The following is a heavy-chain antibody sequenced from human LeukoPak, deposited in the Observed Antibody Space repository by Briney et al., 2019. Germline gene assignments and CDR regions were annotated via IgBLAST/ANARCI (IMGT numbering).Heavy chain of an antibody. Sequence: ASVKVSCKASGYTFTSYGISWVRQAPGQGLEWMGWISAYNGNTNYAQKLQGRVTITADKSTSTAYMGLSSLRSEDTAVYYCAVSLVVGYYGMDVWGQGTTVTVSS. D-gene: IGHD2-15*01. CDR1: GYTFTSYG. V-gene: IGHV1-18*04. CDR3: AVSLVVGYYGMDV. J-gene: IGHJ6*02. CDR2: ISAYNGNT.